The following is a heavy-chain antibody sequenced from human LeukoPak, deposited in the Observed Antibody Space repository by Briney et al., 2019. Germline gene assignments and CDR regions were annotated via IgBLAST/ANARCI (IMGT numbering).Heavy chain of an antibody. J-gene: IGHJ1*01. CDR2: ISGGGGVT. CDR3: AHHPSSKANAREFQK. V-gene: IGHV3-23*01. D-gene: IGHD2-8*01. Sequence: GGSLRLSCEASGFTFSGYCFCWVRQAPGKGLEWVSAISGGGGVTYYADSVKGRFTISRDNSRNTLYLLMNSLRAEDTAVYYCAHHPSSKANAREFQKWGQGTLVTVSS. CDR1: GFTFSGYC.